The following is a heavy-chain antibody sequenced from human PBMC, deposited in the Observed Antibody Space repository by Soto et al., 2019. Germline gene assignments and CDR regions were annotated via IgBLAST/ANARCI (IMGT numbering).Heavy chain of an antibody. J-gene: IGHJ6*02. Sequence: QVQLVQSGAEVKKPGDSLKVSCKASGYRFTGYGLHWVRQAPGQGLQWMGWINPKSGATDYAQKLQSRDTITSEMSTNRANLELSGLRSDDTADDTAVYYCAKSNYCGDDYITYGLDVWGQGTTVTGSS. CDR1: GYRFTGYG. CDR2: INPKSGAT. V-gene: IGHV1-2*02. CDR3: VYYCAKSNYCGDDYITYGLDV. D-gene: IGHD2-21*02.